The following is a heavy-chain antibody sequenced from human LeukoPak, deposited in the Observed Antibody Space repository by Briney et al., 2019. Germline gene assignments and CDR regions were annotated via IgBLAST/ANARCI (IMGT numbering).Heavy chain of an antibody. CDR3: VKGGGSGTLKYYFDY. J-gene: IGHJ4*02. CDR1: GLTYSMYS. CDR2: ISTNGGTT. D-gene: IGHD3-10*01. Sequence: GGSLTRYRSASGLTYSMYSMHWLRQAPGKGLESVSSISTNGGTTDYADSVRGRFTISRDNSKNTLHLQMSSLRAEDTAMYYCVKGGGSGTLKYYFDYWGQGTLVTVSS. V-gene: IGHV3-64D*06.